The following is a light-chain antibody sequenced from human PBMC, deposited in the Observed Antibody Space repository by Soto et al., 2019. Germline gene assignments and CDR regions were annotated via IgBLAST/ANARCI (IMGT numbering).Light chain of an antibody. CDR1: QSLLHSNGYNY. J-gene: IGKJ4*01. V-gene: IGKV2-28*01. CDR2: LAT. Sequence: DIVMTQSPLSLPVTPGEPASISCRSSQSLLHSNGYNYLDWYLQKPGQSPELLISLATNRASGVPDRFSGSGSGTDFTLKISRVEAEDVGVYYCMQAKQTPFTFGGGTKVDIK. CDR3: MQAKQTPFT.